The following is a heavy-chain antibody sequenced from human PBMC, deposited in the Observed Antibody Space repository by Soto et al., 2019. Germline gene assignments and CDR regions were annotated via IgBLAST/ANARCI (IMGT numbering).Heavy chain of an antibody. D-gene: IGHD1-26*01. CDR2: LYSGGTT. CDR3: ARGRGSSYFDY. J-gene: IGHJ4*02. V-gene: IGHV3-53*01. Sequence: EVQLVESGGGLIQPGGSLRLSCAASGLTVSSNYMSWVRQAPGKGLEWVSVLYSGGTTYYADSVKGRFTISRDNSKNTLYLQMNSLRAEDTAAYYCARGRGSSYFDYWGQGTLVTVSS. CDR1: GLTVSSNY.